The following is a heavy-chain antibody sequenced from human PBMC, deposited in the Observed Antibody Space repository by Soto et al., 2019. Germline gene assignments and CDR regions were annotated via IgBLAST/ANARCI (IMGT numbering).Heavy chain of an antibody. CDR2: IIPIFGTA. J-gene: IGHJ6*02. D-gene: IGHD6-19*01. Sequence: QVQLVQSGAEVKKPGSSVKVSCKASGGTFSSYAISWVRQAPGQGLEWMGGIIPIFGTANYAQKFQGRVTITADESTSTAYRELSSLRSEDTAVYYCAARIAVAGTEAYYYGMDVWGQGTTVTVSS. CDR1: GGTFSSYA. CDR3: AARIAVAGTEAYYYGMDV. V-gene: IGHV1-69*12.